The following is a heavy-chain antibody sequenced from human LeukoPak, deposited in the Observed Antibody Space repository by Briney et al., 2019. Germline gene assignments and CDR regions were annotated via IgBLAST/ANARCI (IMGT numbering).Heavy chain of an antibody. V-gene: IGHV5-51*01. CDR2: IYPGDSDT. Sequence: KGGESLKISCKGSGYSFTSYWIGGVRQMPGKGLEWMGIIYPGDSDTRYSPPFQGQVTISADKSISTAYLQRSSLKASDTAMYYCARHASPVDYWGQGTLVTVSS. J-gene: IGHJ4*02. CDR3: ARHASPVDY. CDR1: GYSFTSYW. D-gene: IGHD6-6*01.